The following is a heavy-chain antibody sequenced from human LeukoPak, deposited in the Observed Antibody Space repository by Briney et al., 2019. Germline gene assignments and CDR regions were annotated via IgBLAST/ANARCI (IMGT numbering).Heavy chain of an antibody. CDR3: ARVPSGYDPNWFDP. CDR1: SYSISSGCY. D-gene: IGHD5-12*01. CDR2: IYHRGTT. V-gene: IGHV4-38-2*02. Sequence: PSETLSLTCTVSSYSISSGCYWAWIRQPPGRGLEWIGTIYHRGTTYYNPSLKSRVTLSLDTSKNQFSLKVNFVTAANTAVYYCARVPSGYDPNWFDPWGQGTLVTVSS. J-gene: IGHJ5*02.